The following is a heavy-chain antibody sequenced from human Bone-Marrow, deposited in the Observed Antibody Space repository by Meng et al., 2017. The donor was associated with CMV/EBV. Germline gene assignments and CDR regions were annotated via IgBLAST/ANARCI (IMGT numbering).Heavy chain of an antibody. CDR1: GGTFSSYA. CDR3: ARDLHIRSYYDFWSGYSPYYYGMDV. CDR2: IIPIFGTA. J-gene: IGHJ6*02. V-gene: IGHV1-69*05. D-gene: IGHD3-3*01. Sequence: SVKVSCKASGGTFSSYAISWVRQAPGQGLEWMGGIIPIFGTANYAQKFQGRVTITTDESTSTAYMELSSLRSEDTAVYYCARDLHIRSYYDFWSGYSPYYYGMDVWGQGPTVTVSS.